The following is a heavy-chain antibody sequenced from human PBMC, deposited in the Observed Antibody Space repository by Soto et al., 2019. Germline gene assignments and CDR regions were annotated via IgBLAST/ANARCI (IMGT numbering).Heavy chain of an antibody. CDR3: ARGGGYCSSTSCTYYYYGMDV. CDR1: GGTFSSYA. Sequence: QVQLVQSGAEVKKPGSSVKVSCKASGGTFSSYAISWVRQAPGQGLEWMGGIIPIFGTANYAQKFQGRVTITADEYTSTAYMELSSLRSEDTAVYYCARGGGYCSSTSCTYYYYGMDVWGQGTTVTVSS. D-gene: IGHD2-2*03. CDR2: IIPIFGTA. V-gene: IGHV1-69*01. J-gene: IGHJ6*02.